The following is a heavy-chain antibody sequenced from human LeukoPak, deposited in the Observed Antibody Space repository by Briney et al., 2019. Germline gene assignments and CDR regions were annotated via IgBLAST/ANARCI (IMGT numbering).Heavy chain of an antibody. J-gene: IGHJ4*02. CDR2: INSGGST. CDR1: GFTFSTYA. D-gene: IGHD6-19*01. Sequence: GGSLRLSCAASGFTFSTYAMSWVRQAPGKGLEWVSAINSGGSTYCADSVKGRFTISRDNSKNTLYLQMNSLRAEDTAVYYCAKGGSMRAVAEFDYWGQGTLVTVSS. V-gene: IGHV3-23*01. CDR3: AKGGSMRAVAEFDY.